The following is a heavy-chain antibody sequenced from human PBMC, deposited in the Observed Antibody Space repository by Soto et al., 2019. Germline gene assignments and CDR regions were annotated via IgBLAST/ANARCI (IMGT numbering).Heavy chain of an antibody. V-gene: IGHV4-39*01. J-gene: IGHJ6*02. CDR3: ARHPGYCSSTSCYKYYYGMDV. Sequence: SETLSLTCTVSGGSISSSSYYWGWIRQPPGKGLEWIGSIYYSGSTYYNPSLKSRVTISVDTSKNQFSLKLSSVTAADTAVYYCARHPGYCSSTSCYKYYYGMDVWGQGTTVS. D-gene: IGHD2-2*02. CDR2: IYYSGST. CDR1: GGSISSSSYY.